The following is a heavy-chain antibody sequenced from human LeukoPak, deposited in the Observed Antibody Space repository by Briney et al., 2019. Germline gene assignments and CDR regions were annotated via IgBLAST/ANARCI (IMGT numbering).Heavy chain of an antibody. D-gene: IGHD3-16*01. J-gene: IGHJ6*02. CDR3: ARGGGLDV. CDR2: INHNGNVN. CDR1: GFALSSHW. V-gene: IGHV3-7*03. Sequence: PGGSLRLSCAASGFALSSHWMNWARQAPGKGLEWVASINHNGNVNYYVDSVKGRFTISRDNAKNSLYLQMSNLRAEDTAAYFCARGGGLDVWGQGATVTVSS.